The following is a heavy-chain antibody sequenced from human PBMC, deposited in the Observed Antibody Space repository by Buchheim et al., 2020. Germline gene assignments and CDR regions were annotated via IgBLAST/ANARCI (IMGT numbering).Heavy chain of an antibody. CDR2: ISYDGSNK. Sequence: QVQLVESGGGVVQPGRSLRLSCAASGFTFSSYGMHWVRQAPGKGLEWVAVISYDGSNKYYADSVKGRFTISRDNSKNKMYLQMNSLRAEDTAVYYCAKGYYHLGYWGQGTL. J-gene: IGHJ4*02. V-gene: IGHV3-30*18. CDR1: GFTFSSYG. D-gene: IGHD2-21*01. CDR3: AKGYYHLGY.